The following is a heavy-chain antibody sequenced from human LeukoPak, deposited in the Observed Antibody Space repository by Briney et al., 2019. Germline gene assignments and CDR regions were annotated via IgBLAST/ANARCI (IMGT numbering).Heavy chain of an antibody. CDR3: AREAGVYATYGMDV. J-gene: IGHJ6*02. CDR2: IYYSGST. V-gene: IGHV4-31*03. CDR1: GDSITSGGYY. D-gene: IGHD2-8*01. Sequence: SETLSLTCTVSGDSITSGGYYWSGIRQHPGKGLEWIGYIYYSGSTYYSPSLKSRVTISVDASKNQFSLKLSSVTAADTAVYYCAREAGVYATYGMDVWGQGTAVTVSS.